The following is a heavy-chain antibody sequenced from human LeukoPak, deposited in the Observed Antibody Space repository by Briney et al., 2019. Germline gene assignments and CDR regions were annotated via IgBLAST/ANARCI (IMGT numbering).Heavy chain of an antibody. V-gene: IGHV4-4*02. CDR2: IYHSGST. D-gene: IGHD6-19*01. CDR1: GGSISSSNW. Sequence: PSETLSLTCAVSGGSISSSNWWSSVRQPPGKGLEWIGEIYHSGSTNYNPSLKSRVTMSVDKSKNQFSLKLSSVTAADTAVYYCARRRNSSGWWGWFDPWGQGTLVTVSS. J-gene: IGHJ5*02. CDR3: ARRRNSSGWWGWFDP.